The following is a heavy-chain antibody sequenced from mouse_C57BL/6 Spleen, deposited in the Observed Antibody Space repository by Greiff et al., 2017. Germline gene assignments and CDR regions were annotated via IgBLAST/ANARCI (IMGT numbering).Heavy chain of an antibody. Sequence: EVKLVESGAELVRPGASVKLSCTASGFNIKDDYMHWVKQRPEQGLEWIGWIDPENGDTEYASKFQGKATITADTSSNTAYLQLSSLTSEDTAVYYCTPITTVVAHYAMDYWGQGTSVTVSS. CDR2: IDPENGDT. CDR3: TPITTVVAHYAMDY. J-gene: IGHJ4*01. V-gene: IGHV14-4*01. CDR1: GFNIKDDY. D-gene: IGHD1-1*01.